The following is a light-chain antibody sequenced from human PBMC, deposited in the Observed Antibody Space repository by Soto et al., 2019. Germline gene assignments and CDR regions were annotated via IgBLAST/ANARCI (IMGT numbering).Light chain of an antibody. CDR1: SSDVGGYIY. J-gene: IGLJ3*02. CDR3: CSYAGLKTVV. V-gene: IGLV2-11*01. CDR2: DVS. Sequence: QSALTQPRSVSGSPGQSVTISCTGTSSDVGGYIYVSWYQQYPAKAPKVMIYDVSRRPSGVPDRFSGSKSGNTASLTISGLQAEDEAVYYCCSYAGLKTVVFGGGTMLTVL.